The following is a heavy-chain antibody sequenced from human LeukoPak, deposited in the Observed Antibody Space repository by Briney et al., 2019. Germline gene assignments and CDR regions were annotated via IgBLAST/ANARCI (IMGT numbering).Heavy chain of an antibody. CDR1: GFTFSSYW. Sequence: GGSLRLSCAASGFTFSSYWMSWVRRAPGKGLEWVANIKQDGSEKYYVDSVKGRFTISRDNAKNSLYLQMNSLRAEDTAVYYCARDDYDSSGYYYRSWGQGTLVTVSS. CDR3: ARDDYDSSGYYYRS. D-gene: IGHD3-22*01. J-gene: IGHJ5*02. V-gene: IGHV3-7*01. CDR2: IKQDGSEK.